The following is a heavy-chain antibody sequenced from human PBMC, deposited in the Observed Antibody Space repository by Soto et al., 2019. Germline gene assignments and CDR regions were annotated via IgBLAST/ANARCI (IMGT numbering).Heavy chain of an antibody. CDR2: INPSGGST. J-gene: IGHJ6*02. Sequence: ASVKVSCKASGYTFTSYYMHWVRQAPGQGLEWMGIINPSGGSTSYAQKFQGRVTMTRDTSTSTVYMELSSLRSEDTAVYYCARNKIDLLVPAAIGVYDYYGMDVWGQGTTVTVSS. CDR3: ARNKIDLLVPAAIGVYDYYGMDV. CDR1: GYTFTSYY. D-gene: IGHD2-2*01. V-gene: IGHV1-46*01.